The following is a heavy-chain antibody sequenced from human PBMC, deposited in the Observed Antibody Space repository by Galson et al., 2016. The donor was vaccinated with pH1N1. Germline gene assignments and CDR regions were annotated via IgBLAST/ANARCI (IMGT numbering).Heavy chain of an antibody. Sequence: SLRLSCAASGFTFSSYWMSCVRQAPGKGLAWVANIKQDGSEKYYVDSVKGRFTISRDNAKKSLYLQMNSLRAEDTAVYFCVGPLGNPPGYWGQGTLVTVSS. J-gene: IGHJ4*02. CDR1: GFTFSSYW. CDR2: IKQDGSEK. V-gene: IGHV3-7*01. CDR3: VGPLGNPPGY. D-gene: IGHD1-14*01.